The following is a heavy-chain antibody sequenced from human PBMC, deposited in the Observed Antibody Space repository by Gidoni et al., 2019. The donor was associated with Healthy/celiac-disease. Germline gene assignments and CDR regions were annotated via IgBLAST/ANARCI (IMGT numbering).Heavy chain of an antibody. CDR2: IYYSGST. J-gene: IGHJ4*02. D-gene: IGHD3-10*01. CDR3: ARDAHYGSGSFFDY. V-gene: IGHV4-39*07. CDR1: GGSISSSSYY. Sequence: QLQLQESGPGLVKPSETLSLTCTVSGGSISSSSYYWGWIRQPPGKGLEWIGSIYYSGSTYYNPSLKSRVTISVDTSKNQFSLKLSSVTAADTAVYYCARDAHYGSGSFFDYWGQGTLVTVSS.